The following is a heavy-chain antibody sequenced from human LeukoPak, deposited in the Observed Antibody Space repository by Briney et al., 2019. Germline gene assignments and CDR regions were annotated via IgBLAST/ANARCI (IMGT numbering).Heavy chain of an antibody. D-gene: IGHD1-14*01. J-gene: IGHJ4*02. CDR2: ISYDGSNK. CDR3: ARDLTRDRGY. CDR1: GFTFSDYN. V-gene: IGHV3-30*03. Sequence: GGSLRLSCAASGFTFSDYNMRWIRQAPGKGLEWVAVISYDGSNKYYADSVKGRFTISRDNSKNTLYLQMNSLRAEDTAVYYCARDLTRDRGYWGQGTLVTVSS.